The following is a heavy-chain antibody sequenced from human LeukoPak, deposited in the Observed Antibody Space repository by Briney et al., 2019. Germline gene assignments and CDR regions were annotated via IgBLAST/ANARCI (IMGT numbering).Heavy chain of an antibody. V-gene: IGHV4-4*07. Sequence: WETLSLTCTVSGGSVSSYYWSWIRQPAGEGLEWIGRIYTSVSTNYNPSLKTRVTMSVDTSKNQFSLKLSSVTAADTAVYYCARERADLIVVRDYYYYYMDVWGKGTTVTVSS. CDR1: GGSVSSYY. D-gene: IGHD2-15*01. CDR2: IYTSVST. CDR3: ARERADLIVVRDYYYYYMDV. J-gene: IGHJ6*03.